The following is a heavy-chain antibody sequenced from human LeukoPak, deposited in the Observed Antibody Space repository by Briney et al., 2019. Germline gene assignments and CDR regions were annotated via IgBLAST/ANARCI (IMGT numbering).Heavy chain of an antibody. Sequence: SETLSLTCTVSGYSISSGYYWGWIRQPPGKGLEWIGSIYHSGSTYYNPSLKSRVTISVDTSKNQFSLKLSSVTAADTAVYCCARTYYDFWSGYYPYYFDYWGQGTLVTVSS. V-gene: IGHV4-38-2*02. CDR1: GYSISSGYY. D-gene: IGHD3-3*01. CDR3: ARTYYDFWSGYYPYYFDY. CDR2: IYHSGST. J-gene: IGHJ4*02.